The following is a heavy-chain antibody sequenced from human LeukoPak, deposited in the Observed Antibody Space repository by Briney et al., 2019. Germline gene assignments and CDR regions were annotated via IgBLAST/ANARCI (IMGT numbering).Heavy chain of an antibody. Sequence: SETLSLTCAVYGVSFSGYYWSWIRQPPGKGLEWIGEINHSGSTNYNPSLKSRVTISVDTSKNQFSLKLSSVTAADTAVYYCARGRATAMATWGQGTLVTDSS. V-gene: IGHV4-34*01. CDR2: INHSGST. CDR3: ARGRATAMAT. J-gene: IGHJ4*02. D-gene: IGHD5-18*01. CDR1: GVSFSGYY.